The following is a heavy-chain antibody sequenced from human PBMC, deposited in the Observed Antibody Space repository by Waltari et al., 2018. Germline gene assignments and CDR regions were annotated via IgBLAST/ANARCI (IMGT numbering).Heavy chain of an antibody. CDR3: ARQATAGGYYFDY. V-gene: IGHV4-59*08. CDR2: IYYSGST. J-gene: IGHJ4*02. CDR1: GGSISSYY. Sequence: QVQLQESGPGLVKPSETLSLTCTVSGGSISSYYWSWIRQPPGKGLEWIGYIYYSGSTNYNPSLKGRVTISVDTSKNQFSLKLSSVTAADTAVYYCARQATAGGYYFDYWGQGTLVTVSS. D-gene: IGHD4-4*01.